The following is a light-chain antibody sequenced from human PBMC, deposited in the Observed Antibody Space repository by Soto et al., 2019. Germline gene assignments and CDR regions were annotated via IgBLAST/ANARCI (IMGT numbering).Light chain of an antibody. J-gene: IGLJ2*01. CDR1: GSDVGAFNY. V-gene: IGLV2-14*01. CDR3: SSYTSSNTVV. Sequence: QSALTQPASVSGSPGQSITISCSGTGSDVGAFNYVSWYQQHPGKAPKLMIYDVTIRPSRVSNRFSGSKSGDTASLTISGLQAEDEADYYCSSYTSSNTVVFGGGTKVTVL. CDR2: DVT.